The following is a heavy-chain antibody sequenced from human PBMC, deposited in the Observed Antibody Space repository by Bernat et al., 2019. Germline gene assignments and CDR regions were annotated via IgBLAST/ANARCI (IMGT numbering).Heavy chain of an antibody. V-gene: IGHV3-30*18. CDR3: AKERYSSSSQQDSD. Sequence: QVQLVESGGGVVQPGRSLRLSCAASGFTFSSYGMHWVRQAPGKGLEWVAVISYDGSNKYYAESVQGRFTISRDNSKNTLYLQMNSLRAEDTAVYYCAKERYSSSSQQDSDWGQGTLVTVSS. CDR2: ISYDGSNK. J-gene: IGHJ4*02. CDR1: GFTFSSYG. D-gene: IGHD6-6*01.